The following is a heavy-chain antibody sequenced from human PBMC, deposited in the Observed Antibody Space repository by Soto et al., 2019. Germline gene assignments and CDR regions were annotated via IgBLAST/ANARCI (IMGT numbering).Heavy chain of an antibody. J-gene: IGHJ4*02. CDR2: ISSSGSTI. CDR3: AGCMDRDGDYVWGY. Sequence: QVQLVESGGGLVKPGGSLRLSCAASGFTFSDYYMSWIRQAPGKGLEWVSYISSSGSTIYYADSVKGRFTTSRDNAKNSLYLKINSLRAEDTAVYYCAGCMDRDGDYVWGYWGQGTLVTVYS. V-gene: IGHV3-11*01. D-gene: IGHD4-17*01. CDR1: GFTFSDYY.